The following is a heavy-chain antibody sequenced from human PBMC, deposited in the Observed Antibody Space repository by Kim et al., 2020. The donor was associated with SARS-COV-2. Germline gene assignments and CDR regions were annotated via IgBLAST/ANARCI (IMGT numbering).Heavy chain of an antibody. V-gene: IGHV4-39*01. Sequence: SLESRVTISVDTSYNQLSLQLSSVSAADTAVYYCARQGIWGSYRYKYFDSWGQGTLVTVSS. CDR3: ARQGIWGSYRYKYFDS. D-gene: IGHD3-16*02. J-gene: IGHJ4*02.